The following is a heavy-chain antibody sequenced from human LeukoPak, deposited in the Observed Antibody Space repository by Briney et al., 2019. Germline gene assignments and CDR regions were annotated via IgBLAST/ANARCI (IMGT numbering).Heavy chain of an antibody. J-gene: IGHJ3*02. CDR1: GGSISSSSNY. CDR2: IYYSGST. V-gene: IGHV4-61*05. D-gene: IGHD2/OR15-2a*01. Sequence: SETLSLTCTVSGGSISSSSNYWGWLRQPPGKGLEWIGYIYYSGSTNYNPSLKSRVTISVDTSKNQFSLKLSSVTAADTAVYYCARGPSVGLLSLPGLDIWGQGTMVTVSS. CDR3: ARGPSVGLLSLPGLDI.